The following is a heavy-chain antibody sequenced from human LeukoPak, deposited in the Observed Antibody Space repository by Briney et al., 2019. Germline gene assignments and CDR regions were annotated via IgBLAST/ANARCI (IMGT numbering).Heavy chain of an antibody. Sequence: ASVKVSCKASGYTFTSYGISWVRQAPGQGLEWMGWISAYNGNTNYAQKLQGRVTMTTDTSTSTAYMELRSLRSDDTAVYYCARDEYYYDSSGYYLTAHAFDIRGQGTMVTVSS. V-gene: IGHV1-18*01. CDR1: GYTFTSYG. CDR3: ARDEYYYDSSGYYLTAHAFDI. CDR2: ISAYNGNT. J-gene: IGHJ3*02. D-gene: IGHD3-22*01.